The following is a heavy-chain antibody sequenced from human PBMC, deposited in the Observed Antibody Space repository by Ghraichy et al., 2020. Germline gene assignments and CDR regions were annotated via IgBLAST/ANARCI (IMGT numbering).Heavy chain of an antibody. J-gene: IGHJ4*02. CDR1: GDSINSNSYY. D-gene: IGHD4-17*01. Sequence: SETLSLTCTVSGDSINSNSYYWNWIRQPPGKGLEWIGRVFKTGSTTYNPSLKSRVIMSVDTSKNQFFLRLTSVTAADTAVYFCAKDDYETSGLFDSWGQGRLVTVSS. CDR2: VFKTGST. V-gene: IGHV4-61*02. CDR3: AKDDYETSGLFDS.